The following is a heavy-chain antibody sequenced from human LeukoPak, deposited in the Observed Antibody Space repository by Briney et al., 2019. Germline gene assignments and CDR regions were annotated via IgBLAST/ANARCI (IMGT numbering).Heavy chain of an antibody. V-gene: IGHV4-59*01. D-gene: IGHD2-2*01. J-gene: IGHJ5*02. CDR1: GGSISSYC. CDR2: IYYSGST. CDR3: AREIRYCSSTSCYPEGNWFDP. Sequence: SETLSLTCTVSGGSISSYCWSWIRQPPGKGLECIGYIYYSGSTNYNPSLKSRVTISVDTSKNQFSLKLSSVTAADTAVYYCAREIRYCSSTSCYPEGNWFDPWGQGTLVTVSS.